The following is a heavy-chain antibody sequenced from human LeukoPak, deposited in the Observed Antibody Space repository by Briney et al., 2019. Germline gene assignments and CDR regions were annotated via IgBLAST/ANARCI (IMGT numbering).Heavy chain of an antibody. CDR3: ARQTTEGFDP. Sequence: PSETLSLTCTVSGGSISSYYWNWIRQPPGKGLEWIGSVYYSGTTNYNPSLKSRVTISIDTSKNQFSLKLSSVTAADTAVYYCARQTTEGFDPWGQGVLVTVSS. CDR2: VYYSGTT. D-gene: IGHD4-17*01. CDR1: GGSISSYY. V-gene: IGHV4-59*01. J-gene: IGHJ5*02.